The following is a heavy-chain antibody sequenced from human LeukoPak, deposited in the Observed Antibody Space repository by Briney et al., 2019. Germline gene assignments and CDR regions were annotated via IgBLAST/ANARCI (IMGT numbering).Heavy chain of an antibody. V-gene: IGHV3-49*04. CDR1: GFTFGDYA. CDR2: IRSKAYGGTT. Sequence: PGGSLRLSCTASGFTFGDYAMSWVRQAPGKGLEWVGFIRSKAYGGTTEYAASVKGRFTISRDDSKSIAYLQMNSLKTEDTAVYYCTRDVHVDGYNSDAFDIWGQGTMVTVSS. CDR3: TRDVHVDGYNSDAFDI. J-gene: IGHJ3*02. D-gene: IGHD5-24*01.